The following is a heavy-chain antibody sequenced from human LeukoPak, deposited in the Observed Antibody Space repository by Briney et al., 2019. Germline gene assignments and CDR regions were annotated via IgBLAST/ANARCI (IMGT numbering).Heavy chain of an antibody. V-gene: IGHV3-30-3*01. CDR2: ISYDGSNK. CDR1: GFTFSSYA. Sequence: GRSLRLSCAASGFTFSSYAMHWVRQAPGKGLEWVAVISYDGSNKYYADSVKGRFTISRDNSKNTLYLQMNGLRAEDTAIYYCAKEEKHLDSDWGQGTLVTVSS. D-gene: IGHD1-1*01. CDR3: AKEEKHLDSD. J-gene: IGHJ1*01.